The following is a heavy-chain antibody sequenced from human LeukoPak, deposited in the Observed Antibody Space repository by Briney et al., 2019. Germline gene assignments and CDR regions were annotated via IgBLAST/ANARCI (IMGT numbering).Heavy chain of an antibody. CDR3: ARHIYGDPFDY. CDR2: ISYSGST. J-gene: IGHJ4*02. Sequence: SETLSLTCTVSGGSVSTSTYYWGWIRQPPGKGSEWIGSISYSGSTYYNPSLKSRVTMSVDTSKNQFSLRLSSVTAADTAVYYCARHIYGDPFDYWGQGALVTVSS. D-gene: IGHD4-17*01. V-gene: IGHV4-39*01. CDR1: GGSVSTSTYY.